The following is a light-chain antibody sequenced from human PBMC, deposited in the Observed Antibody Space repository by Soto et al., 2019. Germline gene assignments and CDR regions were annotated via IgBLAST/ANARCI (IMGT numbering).Light chain of an antibody. J-gene: IGKJ5*01. Sequence: DIHMTQSPSTLSASVGDRVTITCRASQSFNTWLAWYQQKPGKAPKLLIYKTSTLESGVPSRFSGSGSGTEFTLTISRLQPDDFATYFCHSRAFGQGTRLEI. CDR3: HSRA. CDR1: QSFNTW. CDR2: KTS. V-gene: IGKV1-5*03.